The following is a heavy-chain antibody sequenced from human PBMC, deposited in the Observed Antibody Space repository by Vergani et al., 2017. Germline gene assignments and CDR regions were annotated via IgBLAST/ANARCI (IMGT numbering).Heavy chain of an antibody. CDR3: ARDARYSYGPPDY. Sequence: QVQLQQWGAGLLKPSETLSLTCAVYGGSFSGYYWSWIRQPPGKGLEWIGEINHSGSTNYNPSLKSRVTISVDTSKNQFSLKLSSVTAADTAVYYCARDARYSYGPPDYWGQGTLVTVSS. CDR1: GGSFSGYY. V-gene: IGHV4-34*01. D-gene: IGHD5-18*01. J-gene: IGHJ4*02. CDR2: INHSGST.